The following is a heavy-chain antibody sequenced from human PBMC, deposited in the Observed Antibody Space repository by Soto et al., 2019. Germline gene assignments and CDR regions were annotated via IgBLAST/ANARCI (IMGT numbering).Heavy chain of an antibody. J-gene: IGHJ3*02. Sequence: GGSLRLSCAASGFTFSNAWMSWVRQAPGKGLEWVGRIKSKTDGGTTDYAAPVKGRFTISRDDSKNTLYLQMNSLKTDDTAVYYCTTIAAAGTFAFDIWGQGTMVTVSS. CDR2: IKSKTDGGTT. D-gene: IGHD6-13*01. V-gene: IGHV3-15*01. CDR1: GFTFSNAW. CDR3: TTIAAAGTFAFDI.